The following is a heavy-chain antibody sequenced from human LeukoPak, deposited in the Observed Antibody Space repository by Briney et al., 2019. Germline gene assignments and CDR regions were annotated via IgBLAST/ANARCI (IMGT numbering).Heavy chain of an antibody. J-gene: IGHJ4*02. Sequence: GGSLRLSCAASGFTFSDYSMNWVRQAPGKGLEWVSSISITSDYIYYAHSVKGRFTISRDNAGNSPYLQMNSLRAEDTALYYCVKTGGTLKTQGFDYWGRGTLVTVSS. CDR1: GFTFSDYS. CDR2: ISITSDYI. V-gene: IGHV3-21*01. CDR3: VKTGGTLKTQGFDY. D-gene: IGHD1-14*01.